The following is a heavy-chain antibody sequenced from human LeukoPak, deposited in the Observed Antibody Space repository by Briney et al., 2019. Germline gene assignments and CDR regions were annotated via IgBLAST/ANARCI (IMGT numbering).Heavy chain of an antibody. V-gene: IGHV3-21*01. J-gene: IGHJ6*04. Sequence: AGGSLRLSCAASGFTFSNYNMNWVRQAPGKWLGGVSSISSSSRYIYYADSVKGRFTISRDNAKNSLYLQMSGLRAEDTAVYYCARDRVAAAPRKSSLDVWGKGTTVTVSS. CDR3: ARDRVAAAPRKSSLDV. CDR2: ISSSSRYI. D-gene: IGHD6-13*01. CDR1: GFTFSNYN.